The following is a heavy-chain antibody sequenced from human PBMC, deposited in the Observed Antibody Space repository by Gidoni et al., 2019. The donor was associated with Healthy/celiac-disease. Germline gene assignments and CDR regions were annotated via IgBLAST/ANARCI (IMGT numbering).Heavy chain of an antibody. Sequence: QVQLVQSGAEVKKPGSSVKVSCKASGGTFSSYAISWVRQAPGQGLEWMGGIIPIFGTANYAQKFQGRVTITADESTSTAYMELSSLRSEDTAVYYCARVYCGGDCYSRLDAFDIWGQGTMVTVSS. CDR2: IIPIFGTA. D-gene: IGHD2-21*02. J-gene: IGHJ3*02. CDR1: GGTFSSYA. CDR3: ARVYCGGDCYSRLDAFDI. V-gene: IGHV1-69*01.